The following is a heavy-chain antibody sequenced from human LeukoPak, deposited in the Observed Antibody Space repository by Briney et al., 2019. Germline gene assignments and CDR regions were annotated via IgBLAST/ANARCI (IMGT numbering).Heavy chain of an antibody. CDR2: INQHGSEK. D-gene: IGHD1-14*01. CDR3: AIGKRTLDY. CDR1: GVTFSSYW. J-gene: IGHJ4*02. Sequence: GGSLRLSCAASGVTFSSYWMSWVRQAPGKGLEWVANINQHGSEKYYVDSVKGRFAISRDNAKNSLYLQMNSLRAEDTAVYYCAIGKRTLDYWGQGTLVTVSS. V-gene: IGHV3-7*01.